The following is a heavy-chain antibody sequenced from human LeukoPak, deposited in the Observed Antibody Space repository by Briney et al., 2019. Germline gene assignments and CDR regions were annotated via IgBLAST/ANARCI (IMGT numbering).Heavy chain of an antibody. CDR2: ISGSGGST. CDR3: AKPGDGCSGGSCYYFDY. CDR1: GFTFSSYA. V-gene: IGHV3-23*01. D-gene: IGHD2-15*01. Sequence: SGGSLRFSCAASGFTFSSYARSWVRQAPGKGLEWVSAISGSGGSTYYADSVKGRFTISRDISKNTLYLQMNSLRGEDTAVYYCAKPGDGCSGGSCYYFDYWGQGTLVTVSS. J-gene: IGHJ4*02.